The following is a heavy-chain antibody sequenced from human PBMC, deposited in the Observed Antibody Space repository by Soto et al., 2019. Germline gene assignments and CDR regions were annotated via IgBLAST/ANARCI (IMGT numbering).Heavy chain of an antibody. J-gene: IGHJ4*02. D-gene: IGHD2-2*01. CDR3: ARGDCSSTSCYHDY. Sequence: GASVKVCCKASGYTFTGYYMHWVRQDPGQGLEWMGWINADNGNTNYAQKFQGRVTITRDTSASTAYMELSSLRSEDTTVYYCARGDCSSTSCYHDYWGQGTLVTVS. V-gene: IGHV1-3*01. CDR2: INADNGNT. CDR1: GYTFTGYY.